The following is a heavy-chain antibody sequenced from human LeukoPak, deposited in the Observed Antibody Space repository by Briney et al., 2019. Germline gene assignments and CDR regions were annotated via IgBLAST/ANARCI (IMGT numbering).Heavy chain of an antibody. Sequence: PGRSLRLSCAASGFTFSSFGMHWVRQAPGKGLEWVAVISYDGSYKSSADSVKGRFTISRDNSKNMLYLQMNSLRVEDTAVYYCANDLGVPAAQRQGYYYGMDVWGQGTTVTVSS. V-gene: IGHV3-30*18. CDR3: ANDLGVPAAQRQGYYYGMDV. D-gene: IGHD2-2*01. J-gene: IGHJ6*02. CDR1: GFTFSSFG. CDR2: ISYDGSYK.